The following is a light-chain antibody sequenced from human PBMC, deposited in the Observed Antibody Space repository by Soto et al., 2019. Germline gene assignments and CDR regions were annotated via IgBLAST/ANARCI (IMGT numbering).Light chain of an antibody. Sequence: EIVLTQSPATLSLSPGEIATLSCRASPSVSSYLAWDQQKPGQDPRLLIYDASNRATGITARFSGSGSGTDCTLTISSLEPEDFAVYYCQQRSNWPPWNVGKWTKVEIK. J-gene: IGKJ1*01. CDR2: DAS. CDR3: QQRSNWPPWN. V-gene: IGKV3-11*01. CDR1: PSVSSY.